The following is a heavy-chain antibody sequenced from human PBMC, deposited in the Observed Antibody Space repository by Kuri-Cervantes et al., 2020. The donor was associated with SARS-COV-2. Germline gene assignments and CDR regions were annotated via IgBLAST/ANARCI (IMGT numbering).Heavy chain of an antibody. CDR3: ARDLSSGLWAFDY. Sequence: GESLKSSCAASGFTFSSYSMNWVRQAPGKGLEWVSYISSSSSTIYYADSVKGRFTISRDNAKNSLYLQMNSLRAEDTAVYYCARDLSSGLWAFDYWGQGTLVTVSS. V-gene: IGHV3-48*01. D-gene: IGHD5-18*01. CDR1: GFTFSSYS. CDR2: ISSSSSTI. J-gene: IGHJ4*02.